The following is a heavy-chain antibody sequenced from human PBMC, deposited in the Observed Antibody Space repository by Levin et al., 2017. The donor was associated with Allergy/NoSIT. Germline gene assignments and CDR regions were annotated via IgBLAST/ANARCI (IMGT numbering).Heavy chain of an antibody. D-gene: IGHD1-26*01. V-gene: IGHV3-7*01. Sequence: ETLSLTCAASGFTFSSYWMSWVRQAPGKGLEWVANIKQDGSEKYYVDSVKGRFTISRDNAKNSLYLQMNSLRAEDTAVYYCARVRGSYSGDYWGQGTLVTVSS. CDR2: IKQDGSEK. J-gene: IGHJ4*02. CDR1: GFTFSSYW. CDR3: ARVRGSYSGDY.